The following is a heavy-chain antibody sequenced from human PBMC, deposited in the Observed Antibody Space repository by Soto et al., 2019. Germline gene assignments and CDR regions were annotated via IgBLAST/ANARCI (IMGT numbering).Heavy chain of an antibody. CDR2: ISGSGGST. D-gene: IGHD5-12*01. J-gene: IGHJ4*02. CDR1: GFTFSSYA. Sequence: QPGGSLRLSCAASGFTFSSYAMSWVRQAPGKGLEWVSAISGSGGSTYYADSVKGRFTISRDNSKNTLYLQMNSLRAEDTAVYYCANSLSAYIVASNWGQGTLVTVSS. CDR3: ANSLSAYIVASN. V-gene: IGHV3-23*01.